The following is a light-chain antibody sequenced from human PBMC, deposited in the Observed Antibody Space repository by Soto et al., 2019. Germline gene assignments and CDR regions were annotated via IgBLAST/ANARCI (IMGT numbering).Light chain of an antibody. Sequence: EFVLTQSTGPLSLSPGERANLSCRASQSLANSFIAWYQQKPGQAPRLLIYDTSSRASGIPDRFSGSGSGTDFTLTISRLETEDFAVFYCQQYGTSEIIFGQGTRLEIK. J-gene: IGKJ5*01. V-gene: IGKV3-20*01. CDR1: QSLANSF. CDR2: DTS. CDR3: QQYGTSEII.